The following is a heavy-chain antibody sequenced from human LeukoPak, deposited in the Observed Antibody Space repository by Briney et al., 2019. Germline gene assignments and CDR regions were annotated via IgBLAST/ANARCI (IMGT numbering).Heavy chain of an antibody. D-gene: IGHD6-13*01. Sequence: SETLSLTCAVYGGSFSSSNWWSWVRQPPGKGLEWIGEIYHSGSTNYNPSLKSRVTISVDKSKNQFSLKLSSVTAADTAVYYCARDKEQPGVFDYWGQGTLVTVSS. CDR1: GGSFSSSNW. CDR3: ARDKEQPGVFDY. J-gene: IGHJ4*02. V-gene: IGHV4-4*02. CDR2: IYHSGST.